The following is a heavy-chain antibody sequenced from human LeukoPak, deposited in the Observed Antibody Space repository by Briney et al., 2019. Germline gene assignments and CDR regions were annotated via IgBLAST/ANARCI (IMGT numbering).Heavy chain of an antibody. D-gene: IGHD3-3*01. V-gene: IGHV1-2*02. CDR2: INPNSGGT. Sequence: ASVKVSCKASGYTFTSYGISWVRQAPGQGLEWMGWINPNSGGTNYAQKFQGRVTMTRDTSISTAYMELSRLRSDDTAVYYCARGGLLRFLEWYLIGYXXQGTLVTVSS. J-gene: IGHJ4*02. CDR1: GYTFTSYG. CDR3: ARGGLLRFLEWYLIGY.